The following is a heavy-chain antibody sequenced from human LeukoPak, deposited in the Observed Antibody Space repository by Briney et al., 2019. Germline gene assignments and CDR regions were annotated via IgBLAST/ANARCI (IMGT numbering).Heavy chain of an antibody. CDR3: ARGLGSCSGGSCYFDY. D-gene: IGHD2-15*01. V-gene: IGHV7-4-1*02. CDR1: GYTFSSYA. Sequence: ASVKVSCKASGYTFSSYAMNWVRPAPGQGLEWMGWINTNTGNPTYAQGFTGRFLFSLDTSVSTAYLQISSLRSDDTAVYYCARGLGSCSGGSCYFDYWGQGTLVTVSS. J-gene: IGHJ4*02. CDR2: INTNTGNP.